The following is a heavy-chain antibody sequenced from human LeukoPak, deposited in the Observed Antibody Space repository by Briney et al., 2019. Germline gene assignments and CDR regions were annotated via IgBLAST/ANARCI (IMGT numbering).Heavy chain of an antibody. V-gene: IGHV3-64*04. CDR1: GFTFSSYA. Sequence: PGGSLRLSCSASGFTFSSYAMHWVRQAPGKGLEYVSAISSNGYITHYADSVKGRFTISRDNSKNTLYLQMNSLRAEDTAVYYCARVADTHIFDYWGQGTLVTVSS. D-gene: IGHD2-21*01. CDR3: ARVADTHIFDY. CDR2: ISSNGYIT. J-gene: IGHJ4*02.